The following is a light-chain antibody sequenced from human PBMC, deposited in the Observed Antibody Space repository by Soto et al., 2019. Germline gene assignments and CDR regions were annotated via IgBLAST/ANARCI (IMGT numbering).Light chain of an antibody. V-gene: IGKV1-5*01. CDR1: QSISSW. Sequence: DIQMTQSPSTLSASVGDRVTITCRASQSISSWLAWYQQKPGKAPKILIYDASNLESGVPSRFSGSGYGTEFTLTISSLRPDDFATYFCQQYSTYSLTFGQGTKVDIK. J-gene: IGKJ2*01. CDR2: DAS. CDR3: QQYSTYSLT.